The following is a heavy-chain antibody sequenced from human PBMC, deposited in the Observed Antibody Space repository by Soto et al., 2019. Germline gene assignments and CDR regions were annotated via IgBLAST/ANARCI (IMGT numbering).Heavy chain of an antibody. CDR2: ISAYNGNT. Sequence: ASVKVSGKASGYTFNSYGISWVRQAPGQGLEWMGWISAYNGNTNYAQKLQGRVTMTTDTSTSTAYMELRSLRSDDTAVYYCARGGSGYCSSTSCLYYFDYWGQGTLVTVSS. CDR3: ARGGSGYCSSTSCLYYFDY. CDR1: GYTFNSYG. D-gene: IGHD2-2*01. V-gene: IGHV1-18*01. J-gene: IGHJ4*02.